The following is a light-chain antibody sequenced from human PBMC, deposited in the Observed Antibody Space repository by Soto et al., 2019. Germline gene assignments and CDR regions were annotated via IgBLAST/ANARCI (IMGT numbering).Light chain of an antibody. Sequence: EIVLTQSPATLSFSPGERATLSCRASQSINRHLAWYRQKPGQAPRLLIYDASNRATGIPARFSGSGSGTDFTLTISSLEPEDFGVYYCQQRSNWPPVTLGGGTKVDIK. CDR1: QSINRH. J-gene: IGKJ4*01. CDR2: DAS. CDR3: QQRSNWPPVT. V-gene: IGKV3-11*01.